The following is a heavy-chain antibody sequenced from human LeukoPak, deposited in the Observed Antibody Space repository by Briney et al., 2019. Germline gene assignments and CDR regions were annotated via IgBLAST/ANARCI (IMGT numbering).Heavy chain of an antibody. CDR1: GFNFTTYS. Sequence: PGGSLRLSCEVFGFNFTTYSMNWVRQAPGKGLEWVSYISSSGRTIYYADSVKGRFSISRDNANNSLSLQMNSLRADDTAMYYCATLPSKTWSVRNNFIDVWGKGTMVTVSS. CDR2: ISSSGRTI. V-gene: IGHV3-48*04. D-gene: IGHD4-11*01. CDR3: ATLPSKTWSVRNNFIDV. J-gene: IGHJ3*01.